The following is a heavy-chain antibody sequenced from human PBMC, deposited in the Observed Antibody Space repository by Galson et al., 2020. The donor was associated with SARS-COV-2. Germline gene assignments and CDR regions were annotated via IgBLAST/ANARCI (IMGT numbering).Heavy chain of an antibody. CDR1: GFTFSSHW. Sequence: ALHGESLKISCAVSGFTFSSHWMHWVRQAPGKGLVWVSRIYSEGSSTSYADSVKGRFTISGDNAKNTLYLQMNSLRAEDTAVYYCARGDMGNDYFDYWGQGTLVTVSS. V-gene: IGHV3-74*01. J-gene: IGHJ4*02. D-gene: IGHD7-27*01. CDR2: IYSEGSST. CDR3: ARGDMGNDYFDY.